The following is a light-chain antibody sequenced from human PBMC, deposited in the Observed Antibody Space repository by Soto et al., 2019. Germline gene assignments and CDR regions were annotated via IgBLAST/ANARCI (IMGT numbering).Light chain of an antibody. CDR2: KAS. CDR1: QSISNW. V-gene: IGKV1-5*03. CDR3: QQYNSYRA. J-gene: IGKJ1*01. Sequence: QSPSTLSASVGDKVTITCRASQSISNWLAWHQQKPGKAPKLLIYKASSLASGVPSRFSGSGSGTEFTLTISSLQPDDFATYYCQQYNSYRAFGQGTKVDIK.